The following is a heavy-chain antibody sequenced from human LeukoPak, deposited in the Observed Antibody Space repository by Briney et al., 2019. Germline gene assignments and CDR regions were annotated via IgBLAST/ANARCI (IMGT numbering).Heavy chain of an antibody. CDR1: GFTFSSYG. CDR2: IRYDGSNK. V-gene: IGHV3-30*02. D-gene: IGHD3-3*01. Sequence: GGSLRLSCAASGFTFSSYGMHWVRQAPGKGLEWVAFIRYDGSNKYYADSVKGRFTISRDNSKNTLYLQMNSLRAEDTAVYYCAKDQIWSGYSAFDYWGQGTLVTVSS. J-gene: IGHJ4*02. CDR3: AKDQIWSGYSAFDY.